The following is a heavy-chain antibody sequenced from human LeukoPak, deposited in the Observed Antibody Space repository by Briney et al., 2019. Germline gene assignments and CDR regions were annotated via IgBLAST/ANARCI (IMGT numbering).Heavy chain of an antibody. CDR2: ISSSGSTI. Sequence: GGSLRLSCAASGFTVSSYSMKWVRQAPGKGLGWGSYISSSGSTIYYADSVRGRFTLSRDNPKNPLYLQMNSLRAEDPAVYYCARGLYSSSSTLARYYMDVWGKGTTVTVSS. CDR1: GFTVSSYS. D-gene: IGHD6-6*01. V-gene: IGHV3-48*04. J-gene: IGHJ6*03. CDR3: ARGLYSSSSTLARYYMDV.